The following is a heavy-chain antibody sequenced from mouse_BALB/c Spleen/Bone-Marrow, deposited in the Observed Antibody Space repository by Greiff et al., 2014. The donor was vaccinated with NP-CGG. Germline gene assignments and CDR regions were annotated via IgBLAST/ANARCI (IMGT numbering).Heavy chain of an antibody. CDR1: GFTFSDYY. J-gene: IGHJ4*01. Sequence: EVQVVESGGGLVKPGGSLKLSCAASGFTFSDYYMYWVRQTPEKGLEWVATISDGGGYTYYPDSVWGRFTISRDNAKNNLYLQMSSLKSEDTAMYYCARSGERYGAMDYWGQGTSVNVFS. CDR3: ARSGERYGAMDY. V-gene: IGHV5-4*02. D-gene: IGHD2-10*02. CDR2: ISDGGGYT.